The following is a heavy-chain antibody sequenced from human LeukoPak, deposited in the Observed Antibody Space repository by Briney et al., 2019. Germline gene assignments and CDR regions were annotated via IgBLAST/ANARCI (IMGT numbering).Heavy chain of an antibody. CDR3: ARGRDYYGSGSYYNGGY. J-gene: IGHJ4*02. V-gene: IGHV4-30-4*08. CDR2: IYYSGST. D-gene: IGHD3-10*01. CDR1: GGSISSGDYY. Sequence: PSQTLSLTCSVSGGSISSGDYYWSWIRQPPGTGLEWIGYIYYSGSTYYNPSLKSRVTISVDTSKNQFSLKLSSVTAADTAVYYCARGRDYYGSGSYYNGGYWGQGTLVTVSS.